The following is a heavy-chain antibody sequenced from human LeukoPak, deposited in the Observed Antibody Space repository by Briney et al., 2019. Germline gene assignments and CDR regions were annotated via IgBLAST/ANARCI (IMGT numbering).Heavy chain of an antibody. Sequence: SQTLSLTCTVSGGSISSGGYYWSWIRQPPGKGLEWIGYIYHSGSTYYNPSLKSRVTISVDRSKNQFSLKLSSVTAADTAVYYCARRCSNWYFDYWGQGTLVTVSS. V-gene: IGHV4-30-2*01. D-gene: IGHD4-11*01. J-gene: IGHJ4*02. CDR2: IYHSGST. CDR3: ARRCSNWYFDY. CDR1: GGSISSGGYY.